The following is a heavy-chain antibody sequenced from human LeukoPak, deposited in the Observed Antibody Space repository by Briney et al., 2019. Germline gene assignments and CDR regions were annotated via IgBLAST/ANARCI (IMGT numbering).Heavy chain of an antibody. J-gene: IGHJ4*02. Sequence: GASVKVSCKSSGYTFTEYYMHWVGQAPGQGLEWMGCINPNSGGANYAEKFQGRVTMTRDTSISTAYMELSRLRYDDTALYYCARGQSPNDYWGQGTLVTVSS. CDR1: GYTFTEYY. V-gene: IGHV1-2*02. CDR2: INPNSGGA. CDR3: ARGQSPNDY.